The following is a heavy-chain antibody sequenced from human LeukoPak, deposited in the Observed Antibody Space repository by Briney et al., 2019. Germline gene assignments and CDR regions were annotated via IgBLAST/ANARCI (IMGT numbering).Heavy chain of an antibody. Sequence: ASVTVSCKASGYTFTGYYMHWVRQAPGQGLEWMGWINPNSGGTNYAQKFQGRVTMTRDTSISTAYMELSRLRSDDTAVYYCASTNPDFWSGYYIPWDAFDIWGQGTMVTVSS. CDR3: ASTNPDFWSGYYIPWDAFDI. V-gene: IGHV1-2*02. J-gene: IGHJ3*02. CDR2: INPNSGGT. D-gene: IGHD3-3*01. CDR1: GYTFTGYY.